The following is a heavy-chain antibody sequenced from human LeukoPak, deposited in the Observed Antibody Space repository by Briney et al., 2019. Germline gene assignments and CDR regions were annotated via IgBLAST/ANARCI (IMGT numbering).Heavy chain of an antibody. CDR1: GGSISSGDYY. J-gene: IGHJ4*02. CDR3: ACGNVQTTYYYDSSGYYDFDY. V-gene: IGHV4-30-4*08. Sequence: SETLSLTCTVSGGSISSGDYYWGWIRQPPGKGLEWIGYIYYSGSTYYNPSLKSRVTISVDTSKNQFSLTLSSVTAADTGVYYCACGNVQTTYYYDSSGYYDFDYWGQGTLVTVYS. D-gene: IGHD3-22*01. CDR2: IYYSGST.